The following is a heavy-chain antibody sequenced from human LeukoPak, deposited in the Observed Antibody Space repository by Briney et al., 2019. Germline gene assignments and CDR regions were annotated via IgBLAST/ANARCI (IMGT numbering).Heavy chain of an antibody. CDR3: AKDTLYCSSTSCV. CDR1: GFTFSSYW. D-gene: IGHD2-2*01. J-gene: IGHJ6*04. V-gene: IGHV3-7*03. CDR2: IKGDGSEI. Sequence: PGGSLRLSCAASGFTFSSYWMGWVRRAPGKGLEWVANIKGDGSEIYYVDSVKGRFTISRDNSKNTLYLQMNSLRAEDTAVYYCAKDTLYCSSTSCVWGKGTTVTVSS.